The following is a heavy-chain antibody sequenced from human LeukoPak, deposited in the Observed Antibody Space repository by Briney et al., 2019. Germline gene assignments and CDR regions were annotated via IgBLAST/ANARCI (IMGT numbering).Heavy chain of an antibody. CDR1: GGSFSGYY. CDR3: ARGYGIRSYYYYGMDV. Sequence: SETLSLTCAVYGGSFSGYYWSWIRQPPGKGLEWIGEINHSGSTNYNPSLKSRVTISVDTSKDQFSLKLSSVTAADTAVYYCARGYGIRSYYYYGMDVWGQGTTVTVSS. V-gene: IGHV4-34*01. CDR2: INHSGST. D-gene: IGHD2-8*01. J-gene: IGHJ6*02.